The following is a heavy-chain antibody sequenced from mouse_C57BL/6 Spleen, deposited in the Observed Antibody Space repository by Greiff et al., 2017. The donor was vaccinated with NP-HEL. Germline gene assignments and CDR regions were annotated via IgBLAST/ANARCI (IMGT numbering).Heavy chain of an antibody. CDR2: IDPNSGGT. CDR3: ARSEAQATGAWFAY. CDR1: GYTFTSYW. V-gene: IGHV1-72*01. D-gene: IGHD3-2*02. J-gene: IGHJ3*01. Sequence: QVQLQQPGAELVKPGASVKLSCKASGYTFTSYWMHWVKQRPGRGLEWIGRIDPNSGGTKYNEKFKSKATLTVDKPSSTAYMQLSSLASEDSAVYYCARSEAQATGAWFAYWGQGTLVTVSA.